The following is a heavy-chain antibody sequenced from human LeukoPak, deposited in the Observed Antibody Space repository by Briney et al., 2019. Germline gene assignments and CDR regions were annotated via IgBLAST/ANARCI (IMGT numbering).Heavy chain of an antibody. CDR1: GYTFTHYY. CDR3: ARSYSGFGYALHDY. V-gene: IGHV1-2*02. J-gene: IGHJ4*02. Sequence: ASVTVSCKASGYTFTHYYMHWVRQAPGQGREWMGWINPNSGGTNYAQKFQGRVTMTRDTSISTAYMELSSLRSDDTAMYYCARSYSGFGYALHDYWGQGTLVTVSS. CDR2: INPNSGGT. D-gene: IGHD1-26*01.